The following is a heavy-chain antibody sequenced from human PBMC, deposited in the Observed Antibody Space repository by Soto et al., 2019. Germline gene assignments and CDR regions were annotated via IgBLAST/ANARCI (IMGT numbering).Heavy chain of an antibody. D-gene: IGHD2-21*02. CDR2: INPINGAT. CDR1: EYSFIGYH. Sequence: GDSVKVSCKASEYSFIGYHIHWVRQAPGQGLEWMGWINPINGATNYAQKFQGRVTMTRETSISTAYMELSSLRFDDTAVYYCARDLEDRLLPYWLDPWGQGSLVTVS. CDR3: ARDLEDRLLPYWLDP. V-gene: IGHV1-2*02. J-gene: IGHJ5*02.